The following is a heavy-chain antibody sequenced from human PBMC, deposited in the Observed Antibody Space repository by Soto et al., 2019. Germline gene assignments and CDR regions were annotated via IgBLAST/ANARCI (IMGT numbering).Heavy chain of an antibody. CDR1: GYSFTSYW. D-gene: IGHD1-1*01. CDR3: ARRGGYNWNDFDY. CDR2: IYPGDSDT. V-gene: IGHV5-51*01. Sequence: GESLKISCKGSGYSFTSYWIGWVRQMPGKGLEWMGIIYPGDSDTRYSPSFQGQVTISADKSISTAYLQWSSLKAPDTAMYYWARRGGYNWNDFDYWGQGTLVTVSS. J-gene: IGHJ4*02.